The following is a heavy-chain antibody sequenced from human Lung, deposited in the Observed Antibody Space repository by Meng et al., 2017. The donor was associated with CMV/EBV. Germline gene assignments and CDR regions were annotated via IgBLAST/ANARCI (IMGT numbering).Heavy chain of an antibody. CDR3: AKGLSGSYFPFDY. J-gene: IGHJ4*02. CDR2: ISGSGGST. V-gene: IGHV3-23*01. Sequence: CAASGVTFSSYAMIWVRQAPGKGLEWVSAISGSGGSTYSADSVKGRFTISRDNSKNTLYLQMNSLRAEDTAVYYCAKGLSGSYFPFDYWGQGTLVTVSS. D-gene: IGHD1-26*01. CDR1: GVTFSSYA.